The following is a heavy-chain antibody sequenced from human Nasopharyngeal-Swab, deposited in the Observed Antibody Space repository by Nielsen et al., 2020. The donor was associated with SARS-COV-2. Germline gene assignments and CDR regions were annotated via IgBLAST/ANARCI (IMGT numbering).Heavy chain of an antibody. Sequence: LRLSCTVSGGSISSGSYYWSWIRQPAGKGLEWIGRIYTSGSTNYNPSLKSRVTISVDTSKNQFSLKLSSVTAADTAVYYCARSYDFWGGYHYNWFDPWGQGTLATVSS. CDR2: IYTSGST. V-gene: IGHV4-61*02. CDR3: ARSYDFWGGYHYNWFDP. J-gene: IGHJ5*02. D-gene: IGHD3-3*01. CDR1: GGSISSGSYY.